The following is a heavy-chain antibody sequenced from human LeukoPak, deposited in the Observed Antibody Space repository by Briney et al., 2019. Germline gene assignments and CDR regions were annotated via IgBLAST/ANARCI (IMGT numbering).Heavy chain of an antibody. CDR2: ISSNGGST. V-gene: IGHV3-64D*09. CDR3: VKGRITMVRGVFDY. CDR1: GFTFSSYA. J-gene: IGHJ4*02. Sequence: PGGSLRLSCSASGFTFSSYAMHWVRQAPGKGLEYVSSISSNGGSTYYAASVKGRFTISRDNSKNTLYLQMSSLRAEDTAVYYCVKGRITMVRGVFDYWGQGTLVTVSS. D-gene: IGHD3-10*01.